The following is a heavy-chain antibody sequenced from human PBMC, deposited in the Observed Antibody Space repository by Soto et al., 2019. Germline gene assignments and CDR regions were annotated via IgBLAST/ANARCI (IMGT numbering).Heavy chain of an antibody. V-gene: IGHV3-23*01. CDR3: AKDRKSGSGWYWDY. CDR2: ISASGGTT. J-gene: IGHJ4*02. CDR1: GFTFSSYA. Sequence: GGSLSLSCAASGFTFSSYAMHWVRQPPGKGLEWVSAISASGGTTYYADSVKGRFTISRDNSKNMLYLQMNSLRAEDTAVYYCAKDRKSGSGWYWDYWGQGTLVTVSS. D-gene: IGHD6-19*01.